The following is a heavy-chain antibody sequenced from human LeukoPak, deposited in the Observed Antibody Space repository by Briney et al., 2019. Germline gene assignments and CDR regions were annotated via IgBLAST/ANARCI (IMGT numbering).Heavy chain of an antibody. J-gene: IGHJ6*03. CDR1: GGSFSGYY. D-gene: IGHD5-24*01. V-gene: IGHV4-34*01. CDR3: ARSLQLLLYYYMDV. Sequence: PSETLSLTCAVYGGSFSGYYWSWIRQPPGKGLEWIGEINHSGSTNYNPSLKSRVTISVDTSKNQFSLKLSSVTAADTAVYYCARSLQLLLYYYMDVWGKGATVTVSS. CDR2: INHSGST.